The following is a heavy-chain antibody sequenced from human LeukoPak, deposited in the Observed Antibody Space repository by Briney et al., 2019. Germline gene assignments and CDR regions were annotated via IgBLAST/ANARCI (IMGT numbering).Heavy chain of an antibody. J-gene: IGHJ6*02. CDR3: AKVLRYFMDV. D-gene: IGHD3-9*01. CDR1: GFTFSNYA. Sequence: PGGSLRLSCAVSGFTFSNYAMRWVRQAPGKGLEWVSTITSTGDSTYYADSVKGRFTISRDNSKNTLYLQMNSLRAEDTAVYYCAKVLRYFMDVWGQGTTVTVSS. V-gene: IGHV3-23*01. CDR2: ITSTGDST.